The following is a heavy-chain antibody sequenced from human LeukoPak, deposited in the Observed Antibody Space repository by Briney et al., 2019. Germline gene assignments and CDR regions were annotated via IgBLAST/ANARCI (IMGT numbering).Heavy chain of an antibody. Sequence: GGSLRLSCAASGFTFSSYEMNWVRQAPGKGLEWVSYISSSGSTIYYADSVKGRFTISRDNAKNSLYLQMNSLRAEDTAVYYCARDNPTYYDILTGYYVGHPDAFDIWGQGTMVTVSS. CDR2: ISSSGSTI. D-gene: IGHD3-9*01. V-gene: IGHV3-48*03. CDR1: GFTFSSYE. CDR3: ARDNPTYYDILTGYYVGHPDAFDI. J-gene: IGHJ3*02.